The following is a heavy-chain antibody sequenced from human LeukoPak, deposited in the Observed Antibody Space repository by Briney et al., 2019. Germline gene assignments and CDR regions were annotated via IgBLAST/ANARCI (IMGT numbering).Heavy chain of an antibody. D-gene: IGHD6-13*01. V-gene: IGHV4-4*07. CDR3: ARHLDIAASGTFDY. J-gene: IGHJ4*02. CDR2: IYTSGST. Sequence: SETLSPTCTVSGGSISSYYWSWIRQPAGKGLEWIGRIYTSGSTNYNPSLKSRVTMSVDTSKSQFSLKLTSVTAADTAVYYCARHLDIAASGTFDYWGQGTLVTVSS. CDR1: GGSISSYY.